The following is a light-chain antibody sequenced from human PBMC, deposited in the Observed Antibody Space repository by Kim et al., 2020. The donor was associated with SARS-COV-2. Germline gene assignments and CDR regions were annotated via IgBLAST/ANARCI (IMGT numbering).Light chain of an antibody. CDR2: GKN. Sequence: SSELTQDPAVSVALGQTVRITCQGDSLRSYYASWYQQKPGQAPILVIYGKNNRASGIPDRFSGSSSGNTASLTITGAQAEDEADYYCNSRDSSGNPVFGGGTQLTV. V-gene: IGLV3-19*01. J-gene: IGLJ3*02. CDR1: SLRSYY. CDR3: NSRDSSGNPV.